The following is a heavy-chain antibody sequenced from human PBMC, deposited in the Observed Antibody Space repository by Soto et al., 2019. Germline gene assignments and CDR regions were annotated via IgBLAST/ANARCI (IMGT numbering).Heavy chain of an antibody. D-gene: IGHD5-18*01. CDR2: IYYSGST. J-gene: IGHJ5*02. CDR1: GGPVSSGDYY. V-gene: IGHV4-61*08. Sequence: SETPALSCTVSGGPVSSGDYYWSWIRQPPGKGLEWIGYIYYSGSTNYNPSLKSRVSISLDTSKNQFSLRLTSVTAADTAVYYCARIPVDTYMINWFDPWGQGTLVTVSS. CDR3: ARIPVDTYMINWFDP.